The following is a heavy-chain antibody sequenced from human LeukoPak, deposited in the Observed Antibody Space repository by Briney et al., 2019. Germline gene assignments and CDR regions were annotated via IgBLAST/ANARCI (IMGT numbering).Heavy chain of an antibody. CDR1: GYSFTTYW. Sequence: GESLKISCKGSGYSFTTYWIGWERQMPGKGLEWMGIIYAGDSDTRYSPSFQGQVTISADKSISTAYLQWSSLKASDTAMYYCARGRGRYFDWLLYGFDSWGQGTLVTVSS. CDR3: ARGRGRYFDWLLYGFDS. J-gene: IGHJ4*02. V-gene: IGHV5-51*01. CDR2: IYAGDSDT. D-gene: IGHD3-9*01.